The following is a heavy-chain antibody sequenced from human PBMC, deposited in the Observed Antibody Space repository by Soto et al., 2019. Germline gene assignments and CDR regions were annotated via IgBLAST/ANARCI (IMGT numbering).Heavy chain of an antibody. D-gene: IGHD3-3*01. J-gene: IGHJ5*02. CDR1: GFTFSSYA. CDR3: VRDLSGRVTSNWFDP. Sequence: QVQLVESGGGVVQPGRSLRLSCAASGFTFSSYAMHWVRQAPGKGLEWVAVISYDGSNKYYADSVKGRFTISRDNSKNTLYLQMNSLRAEDTAVYYCVRDLSGRVTSNWFDPWGQGTLVTVSS. CDR2: ISYDGSNK. V-gene: IGHV3-30-3*01.